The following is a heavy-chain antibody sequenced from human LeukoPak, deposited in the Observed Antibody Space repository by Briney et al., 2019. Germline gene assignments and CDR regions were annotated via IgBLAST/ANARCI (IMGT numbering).Heavy chain of an antibody. CDR1: GGSISSSPYY. Sequence: SETLSLTCTVSGGSISSSPYYWGWIRQPPGKGLEGIGNIYYSGSAYYNPPLKTRVTISVDTSKNQFSLKLTSVTAADTAVYYCARHASVDGNWPRPLDYWGQGSLVTVSS. D-gene: IGHD6-19*01. V-gene: IGHV4-39*01. CDR3: ARHASVDGNWPRPLDY. J-gene: IGHJ4*02. CDR2: IYYSGSA.